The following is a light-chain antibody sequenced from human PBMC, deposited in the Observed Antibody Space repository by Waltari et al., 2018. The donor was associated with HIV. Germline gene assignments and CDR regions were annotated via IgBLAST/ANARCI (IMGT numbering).Light chain of an antibody. V-gene: IGKV3-11*01. Sequence: VLTQSPVTLSLSPGQRATLPCRARQSLNNYLALYQQKPGQAPRLLIYDASNRATGIPARFSGSGSGTDFTLTISNLEPEDFAVYFCQQYDNWPLITLGPGTKVDV. CDR2: DAS. CDR1: QSLNNY. J-gene: IGKJ3*01. CDR3: QQYDNWPLIT.